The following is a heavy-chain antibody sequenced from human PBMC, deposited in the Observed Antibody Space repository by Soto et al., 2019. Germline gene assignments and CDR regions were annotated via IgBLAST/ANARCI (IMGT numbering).Heavy chain of an antibody. CDR3: ARAPFTIGGIAVAGTYFDY. V-gene: IGHV3-20*04. CDR2: INWNGGST. Sequence: EVQLVESGGGVVRPGGSLRLSCAASGFTFDDYGMSWVRQAPGKGLEWVSGINWNGGSTGYADSVKGRFTISRDNAKNSLYLQMNSLRAEDTALYYCARAPFTIGGIAVAGTYFDYWGQGTLVTVSS. J-gene: IGHJ4*02. CDR1: GFTFDDYG. D-gene: IGHD6-19*01.